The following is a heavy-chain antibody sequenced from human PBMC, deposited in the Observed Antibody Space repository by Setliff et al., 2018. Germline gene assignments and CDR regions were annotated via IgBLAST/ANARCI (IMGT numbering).Heavy chain of an antibody. CDR1: GFSFSSYS. D-gene: IGHD3-3*01. Sequence: GSLRLSCAASGFSFSSYSMNWVRQAPGKGLEWVANINQDGSEKYYVDSVKGRFTISRDNAKNSLYLQMNSLRAEDTAVYYCARDQGTYYDFWSGPTYFDYWGRGTLVTVSS. J-gene: IGHJ4*02. CDR2: INQDGSEK. CDR3: ARDQGTYYDFWSGPTYFDY. V-gene: IGHV3-7*03.